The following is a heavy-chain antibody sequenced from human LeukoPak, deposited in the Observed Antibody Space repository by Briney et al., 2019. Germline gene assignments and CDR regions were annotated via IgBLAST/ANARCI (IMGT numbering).Heavy chain of an antibody. J-gene: IGHJ3*02. CDR2: ISWNSGSI. V-gene: IGHV3-9*01. CDR3: AKDMGSGNNAFDI. Sequence: GGSLRLSCAASGFTFDDYAMHWVRQAPGKGLEWVSGISWNSGSIGYADSVKGRFTISRDNAKNSLYLQMSSLRAEDTALYYCAKDMGSGNNAFDIWGQGTMVTVSS. CDR1: GFTFDDYA. D-gene: IGHD4-23*01.